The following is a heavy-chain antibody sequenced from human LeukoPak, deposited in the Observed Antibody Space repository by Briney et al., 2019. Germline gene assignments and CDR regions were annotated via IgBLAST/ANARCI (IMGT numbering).Heavy chain of an antibody. CDR2: IKQDGTEK. J-gene: IGHJ4*02. CDR1: GFTFSSYW. CDR3: ARDVRPDY. D-gene: IGHD6-6*01. Sequence: GGSLRLSCAASGFTFSSYWMSWVLQAPGEGLEWVANIKQDGTEKYNMDSVKGRFSISRDNAKNSLYLQMSALRAEDTAVYYCARDVRPDYWGQGTLVTVST. V-gene: IGHV3-7*04.